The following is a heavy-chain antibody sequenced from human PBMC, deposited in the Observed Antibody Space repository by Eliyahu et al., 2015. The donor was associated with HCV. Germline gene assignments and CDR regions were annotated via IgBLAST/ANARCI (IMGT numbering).Heavy chain of an antibody. D-gene: IGHD5-12*01. CDR1: GGSFSGYY. CDR2: INHSGST. CDR3: AGGGTDHDSGYPPGAFDI. Sequence: QVQLQQWGAGLLKPSETLSLTCAVYGGSFSGYYWSWIRQPPGKGLEWIGEINHSGSTNYNPSLKSRVTISVDTSKNQFSLKLSSVTAADTAVYYCAGGGTDHDSGYPPGAFDIWGQGTMVTVSS. J-gene: IGHJ3*02. V-gene: IGHV4-34*01.